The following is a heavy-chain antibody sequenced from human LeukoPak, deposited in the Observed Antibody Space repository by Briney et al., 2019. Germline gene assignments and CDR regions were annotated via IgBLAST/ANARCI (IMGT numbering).Heavy chain of an antibody. Sequence: PGGSLRLSCAASGFTFSDYYMSWIRQAPGKGLEWVSYIISSGITIYYADSVKGRFTISRDNAKNSLYLQMNSLRAEDTAVYYCARDLYSSSRPYYYGMDVWGQGTTVTVSS. CDR2: IISSGITI. CDR3: ARDLYSSSRPYYYGMDV. J-gene: IGHJ6*02. V-gene: IGHV3-11*01. D-gene: IGHD6-13*01. CDR1: GFTFSDYY.